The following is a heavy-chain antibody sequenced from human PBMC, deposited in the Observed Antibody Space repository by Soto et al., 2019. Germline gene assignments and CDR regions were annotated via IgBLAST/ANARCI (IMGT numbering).Heavy chain of an antibody. CDR1: GFTFSSYA. Sequence: GGSLRLSCAASGFTFSSYAMSWVRQAPGKGLEWVSAISGSGGSTYYADSVKGRFTISRDNSKNTLYLQMNSLRAKDTAVYNGVKDRRSTWPWNWFDPWGQGTLVTVSS. D-gene: IGHD1-26*01. CDR3: VKDRRSTWPWNWFDP. V-gene: IGHV3-23*01. CDR2: ISGSGGST. J-gene: IGHJ5*02.